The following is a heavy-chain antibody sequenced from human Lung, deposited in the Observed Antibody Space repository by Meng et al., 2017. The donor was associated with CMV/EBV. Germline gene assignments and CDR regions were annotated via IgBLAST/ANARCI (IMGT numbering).Heavy chain of an antibody. V-gene: IGHV4-59*01. CDR1: GGSISSYY. J-gene: IGHJ5*02. Sequence: QVQLLESGPGLVTPSETLPLTCTVAGGSISSYYWSWIRQPPGKGLEWIGYIYYSGSTNYTPSLKSRVTISVDTSKNQFSLKLSSVTAADTAVYYCAREEGIGGFDPWGQGTLVTVSS. D-gene: IGHD3-10*01. CDR3: AREEGIGGFDP. CDR2: IYYSGST.